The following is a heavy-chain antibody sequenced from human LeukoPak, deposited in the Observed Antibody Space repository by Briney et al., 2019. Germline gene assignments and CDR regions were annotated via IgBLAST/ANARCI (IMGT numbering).Heavy chain of an antibody. J-gene: IGHJ6*02. V-gene: IGHV3-23*01. CDR2: ISGSGGST. CDR1: GFTFSSYA. Sequence: PGGSLRLSCAASGFTFSSYAMSWVRQAPGKGLEWVSAISGSGGSTYYADSVKGRFTISRDNSKNTLYLQMNSLRAEDTAVYYCAKSHYYYYYYGMDVWGQGTTVTVSS. CDR3: AKSHYYYYYYGMDV.